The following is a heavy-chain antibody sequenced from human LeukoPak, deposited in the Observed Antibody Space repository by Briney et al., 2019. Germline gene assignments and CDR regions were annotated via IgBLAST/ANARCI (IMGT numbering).Heavy chain of an antibody. CDR3: ARGRDDRTIMITFGGVITNWFDP. CDR2: INHSGST. J-gene: IGHJ5*02. CDR1: GGSFSGYY. V-gene: IGHV4-34*01. Sequence: SETLSLTCAVYGGSFSGYYWSWIRQPPGKGLEWIGEINHSGSTNYNPSLKSRVTISLDTSKNQFSLKLSSVTAADTAVYYCARGRDDRTIMITFGGVITNWFDPWGQGTLVTVSS. D-gene: IGHD3-16*01.